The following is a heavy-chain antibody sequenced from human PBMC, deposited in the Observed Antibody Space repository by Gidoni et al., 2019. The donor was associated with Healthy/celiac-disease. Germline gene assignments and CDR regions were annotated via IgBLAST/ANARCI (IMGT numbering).Heavy chain of an antibody. CDR3: ARPDLAPDAFDI. V-gene: IGHV4-59*01. D-gene: IGHD2-15*01. CDR1: GGSISSYY. CDR2: IYYSGST. Sequence: QVQLREWGPGLGKPSETLSLTGNVSGGSISSYYWSCIRQPPGKVLEWIGYIYYSGSTNYNPPLKSRVTISVDTSTNQFSLKLSSVTAADTAVYYCARPDLAPDAFDIWGQGTMVTVSS. J-gene: IGHJ3*02.